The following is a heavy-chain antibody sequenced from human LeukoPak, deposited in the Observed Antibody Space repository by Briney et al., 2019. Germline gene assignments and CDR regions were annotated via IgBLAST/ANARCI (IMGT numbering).Heavy chain of an antibody. CDR1: GGSISSYY. CDR2: IYYSGST. J-gene: IGHJ4*02. Sequence: SETLSLTCTVSGGSISSYYWNWIRQPPGKGLEWIGYIYYSGSTNYNPSLKSRVTISLDTSKNQFFLKLGSVTAADTAVYYCARLIGSSTVADYWGQGTLVTVSS. V-gene: IGHV4-59*08. CDR3: ARLIGSSTVADY. D-gene: IGHD1-14*01.